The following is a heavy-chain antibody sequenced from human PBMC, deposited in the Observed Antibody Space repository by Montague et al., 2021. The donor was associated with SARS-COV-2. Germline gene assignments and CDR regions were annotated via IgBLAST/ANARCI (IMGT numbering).Heavy chain of an antibody. CDR1: GFIFEDYA. V-gene: IGHV3-9*01. CDR2: ISWNSGSI. D-gene: IGHD3-22*01. J-gene: IGHJ4*02. Sequence: SLRLSCAASGFIFEDYAMHWVRQAPGKGLEWVSGISWNSGSIAYADSVXGLFTISRENAKNSQYLQMSSLRPEDTALYYCAKDGGHSSGYYYEGGFDSWGQGTPVTVSS. CDR3: AKDGGHSSGYYYEGGFDS.